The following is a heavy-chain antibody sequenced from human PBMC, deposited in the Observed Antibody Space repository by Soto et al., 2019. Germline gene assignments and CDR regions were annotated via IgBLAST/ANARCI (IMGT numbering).Heavy chain of an antibody. CDR3: ARLTSGPVYFDY. CDR1: GGSISSSSYY. CDR2: IYYSGST. D-gene: IGHD3-10*01. Sequence: SETLSLTCTVSGGSISSSSYYWGWIRQPPGKGLEWIGSIYYSGSTYYNPSLKSRVTISVDTSKNQFSLKLSSVTAADTAVYYCARLTSGPVYFDYWGQGTLVTVSS. V-gene: IGHV4-39*07. J-gene: IGHJ4*02.